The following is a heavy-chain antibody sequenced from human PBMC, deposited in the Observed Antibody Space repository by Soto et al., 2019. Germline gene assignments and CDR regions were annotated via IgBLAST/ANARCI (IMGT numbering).Heavy chain of an antibody. CDR2: VSHDGRNT. J-gene: IGHJ4*02. CDR3: AKGGRQWLVTSDFNY. D-gene: IGHD6-19*01. Sequence: VQLVESGGGVVQPGRSLRLSCAASGFTFSDYAMHWVRQAPGKGLEWVAVVSHDGRNTHYADSVKGRFTISIDSSKNTVSLEMTSVRAEDTAVYYCAKGGRQWLVTSDFNYWGQGALVTVSS. CDR1: GFTFSDYA. V-gene: IGHV3-30*18.